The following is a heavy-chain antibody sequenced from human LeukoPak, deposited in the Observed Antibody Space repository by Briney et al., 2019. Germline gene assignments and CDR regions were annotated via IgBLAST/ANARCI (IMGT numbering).Heavy chain of an antibody. CDR1: GGSISGYY. CDR2: IYDSGTT. Sequence: SETLSLTCTVSGGSISGYYWSWVRQPPGKGLEWIGYIYDSGTTNYNPSLKSRVTISEDTSKNQFSLKLTSVTAADTAVYYCAKKVESKWFDPWGQGTLFTVSS. V-gene: IGHV4-59*01. CDR3: AKKVESKWFDP. D-gene: IGHD1-1*01. J-gene: IGHJ5*02.